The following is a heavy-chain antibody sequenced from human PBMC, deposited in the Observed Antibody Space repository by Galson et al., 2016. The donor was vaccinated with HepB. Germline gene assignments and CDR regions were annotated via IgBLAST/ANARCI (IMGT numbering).Heavy chain of an antibody. CDR1: GFMFSTYW. CDR3: ARGTKRFCSGSNCYPLDH. D-gene: IGHD2-15*01. CDR2: ITDSGDDT. V-gene: IGHV3-23*01. J-gene: IGHJ4*02. Sequence: SLRLSCAASGFMFSTYWMTWVRQAPGKGLEWVSVITDSGDDTHHADSVKGRFIMSRDNSKNTVYLQMNNLRDEDTAIYFCARGTKRFCSGSNCYPLDHWGQGTLVTVSS.